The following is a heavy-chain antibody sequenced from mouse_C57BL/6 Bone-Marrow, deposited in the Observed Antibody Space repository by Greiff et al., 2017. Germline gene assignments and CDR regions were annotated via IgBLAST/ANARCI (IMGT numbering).Heavy chain of an antibody. CDR3: ARAYYSNYNY. V-gene: IGHV1-59*01. Sequence: VQLQQPGAELVRPGTSVKLSCKASGYTFTSYWMHWVKQRPGQGLEWIGVIDPSDSYTNYNQKFKGKATLTVDTSSSTAYMQLSSLTSEDSAVYYCARAYYSNYNYWGQGTTRTVSS. CDR2: IDPSDSYT. CDR1: GYTFTSYW. J-gene: IGHJ2*01. D-gene: IGHD2-5*01.